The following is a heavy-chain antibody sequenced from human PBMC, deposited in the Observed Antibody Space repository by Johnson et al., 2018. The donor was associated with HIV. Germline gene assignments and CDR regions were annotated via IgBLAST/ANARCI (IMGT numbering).Heavy chain of an antibody. Sequence: QVQLVESGGGVVQPGRSLRLSCAASGFTFSSYAMHWVRQAPGKGLEWVAVISYDGSNKYYADSVKGRFTISRDSSKNTLYLQMSSLRAQDTAVYYCARGAAFDIWGQGTMVIVSS. CDR3: ARGAAFDI. J-gene: IGHJ3*02. V-gene: IGHV3-30*04. CDR2: ISYDGSNK. CDR1: GFTFSSYA.